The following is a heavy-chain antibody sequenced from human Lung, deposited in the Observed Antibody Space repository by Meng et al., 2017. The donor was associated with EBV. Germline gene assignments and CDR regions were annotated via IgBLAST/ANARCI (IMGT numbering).Heavy chain of an antibody. V-gene: IGHV3-74*01. CDR2: TNEDGGIT. D-gene: IGHD3-10*01. CDR3: SRDLVGSDDV. Sequence: VQLVGSGGGLVEPGGSLRLSCAASGFRFIRYWMHWVRQVPGKGLIWVSRTNEDGGITNYADSVKGRFTISRDNTKNTLYLQMKSLRVEDTAVYFCSRDLVGSDDVWGQGTLVTVSS. J-gene: IGHJ4*02. CDR1: GFRFIRYW.